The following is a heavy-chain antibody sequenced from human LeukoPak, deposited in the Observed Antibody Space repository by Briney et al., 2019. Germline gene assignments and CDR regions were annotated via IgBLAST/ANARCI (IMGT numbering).Heavy chain of an antibody. CDR3: ATVIAAAGRFDY. CDR2: FDPEDGET. D-gene: IGHD6-13*01. Sequence: GASVKVSCKVSGYTLTELSMHWVRQAPGKGLEWMGGFDPEDGETIYAQKFQGRVTMTEDTSTDTAYMELSSLRSEDTAVYYCATVIAAAGRFDYWGQGTLVTVSS. CDR1: GYTLTELS. J-gene: IGHJ4*02. V-gene: IGHV1-24*01.